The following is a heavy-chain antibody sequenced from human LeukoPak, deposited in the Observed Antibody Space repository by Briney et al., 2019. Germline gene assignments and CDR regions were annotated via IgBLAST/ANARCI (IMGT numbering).Heavy chain of an antibody. CDR2: IWNDGSNR. CDR3: AKDAQRGFDYSNSLEY. V-gene: IGHV3-33*06. D-gene: IGHD4-11*01. J-gene: IGHJ4*02. Sequence: GGSLRLSCLASGFTFSHYGMHWGRQAPGKGLEWVAVIWNDGSNRYYADSVKGRFTISRDNSKNTVYLQMNSLRAADTSVYYCAKDAQRGFDYSNSLEYWGQGTLVTVSS. CDR1: GFTFSHYG.